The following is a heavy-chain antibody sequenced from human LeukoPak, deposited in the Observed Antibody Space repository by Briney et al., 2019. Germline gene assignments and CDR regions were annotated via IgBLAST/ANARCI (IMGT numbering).Heavy chain of an antibody. Sequence: SETLSLTCTVSGGSISSYFWSWIRQPPGKGLEWIGYIYYSGSTNYNPSLKSRVTMSVDTSKNQFSPKLSSVTAADTAVYYCARGYSSESTYYYYYGMDVWGQGTTVTVSS. D-gene: IGHD6-19*01. CDR1: GGSISSYF. CDR2: IYYSGST. J-gene: IGHJ6*02. V-gene: IGHV4-59*08. CDR3: ARGYSSESTYYYYYGMDV.